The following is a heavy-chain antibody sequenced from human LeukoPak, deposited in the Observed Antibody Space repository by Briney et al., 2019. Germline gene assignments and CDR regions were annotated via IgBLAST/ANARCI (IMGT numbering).Heavy chain of an antibody. CDR2: IKQDGSEK. CDR3: ARDRLGGYSYYFDY. D-gene: IGHD5-18*01. J-gene: IGHJ4*02. CDR1: GFTFSSYW. Sequence: PGGSLRLSCAASGFTFSSYWMSWVRQAPGKGLEWVANIKQDGSEKYYVDSVKGRFTISRDNAKNSLYLQMNSLRAEDTAVYYCARDRLGGYSYYFDYWGQGTLVTVSS. V-gene: IGHV3-7*03.